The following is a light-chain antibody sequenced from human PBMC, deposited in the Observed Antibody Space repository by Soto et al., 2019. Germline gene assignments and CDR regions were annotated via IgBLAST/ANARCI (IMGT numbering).Light chain of an antibody. V-gene: IGLV4-60*03. CDR1: SGHSSYI. J-gene: IGLJ2*01. Sequence: QSVLTQSSSASASLGSSVKLTCTLSSGHSSYIFAWHQQQPGKAPRYLMKLEGSGSYNKGSGVPDRFSGSSSGADRYLTISNLQSEDEADYYCETWDSQGEVFGGGTKLTVL. CDR3: ETWDSQGEV. CDR2: LEGSGSY.